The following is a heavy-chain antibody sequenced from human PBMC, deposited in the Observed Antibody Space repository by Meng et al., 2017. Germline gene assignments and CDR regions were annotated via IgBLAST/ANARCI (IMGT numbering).Heavy chain of an antibody. J-gene: IGHJ4*02. D-gene: IGHD6-25*01. CDR1: GYNFPDYY. Sequence: QGPLVLSGAEVKEPGPSVKVSCKPSGYNFPDYYIHWVRRAPGQGLEWMGRINPKSGDTHYAQKFQARVTMTGDTSISTAYMELSGLRSDDTAMYYCARDEDISAAGKLFGDYWGQGTLVTVSS. CDR2: INPKSGDT. CDR3: ARDEDISAAGKLFGDY. V-gene: IGHV1-2*06.